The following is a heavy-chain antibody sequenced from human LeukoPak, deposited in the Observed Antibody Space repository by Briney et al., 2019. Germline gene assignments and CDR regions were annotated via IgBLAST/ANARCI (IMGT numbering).Heavy chain of an antibody. D-gene: IGHD5-24*01. J-gene: IGHJ4*02. CDR2: INHSAST. CDR3: ARPANRDGYHIHFDY. V-gene: IGHV4-34*01. Sequence: PSETLSLTCAVYGGSFSGYYWSWIRQPPGKGLEWIGEINHSASTNYNPSLKSRVTISVDTSKNQFSLKLSSVTAADTALYYCARPANRDGYHIHFDYWGQGTLVTVSS. CDR1: GGSFSGYY.